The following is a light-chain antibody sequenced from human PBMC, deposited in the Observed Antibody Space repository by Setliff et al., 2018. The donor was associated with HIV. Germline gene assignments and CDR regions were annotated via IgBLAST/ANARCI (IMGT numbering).Light chain of an antibody. CDR2: EVT. CDR3: ASYTSSSTRV. J-gene: IGLJ1*01. CDR1: NSDVGGYNY. V-gene: IGLV2-14*01. Sequence: QSVLTQPASVSGSPGQSITISCTGTNSDVGGYNYVSWFQQHPGKAPKLIISEVTNRPSGVSDRFSGSKSGNTASLSISGLQTEDEADYYCASYTSSSTRVFGTGTKVTVL.